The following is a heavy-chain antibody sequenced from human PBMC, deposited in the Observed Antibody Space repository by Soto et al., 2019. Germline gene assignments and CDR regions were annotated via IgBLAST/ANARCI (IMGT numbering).Heavy chain of an antibody. J-gene: IGHJ5*02. CDR3: AIPKIAFYNEIDP. V-gene: IGHV4-39*01. CDR1: GASISSNTNY. D-gene: IGHD3-3*02. CDR2: ISYSGTT. Sequence: SETLSLTCTVSGASISSNTNYWGWMRLPPGKGLEWIGSISYSGTTFYNPSLKSRVTISVDTSKNQFSLKLSSVTAADTAVYYCAIPKIAFYNEIDPWGQGALLTVSS.